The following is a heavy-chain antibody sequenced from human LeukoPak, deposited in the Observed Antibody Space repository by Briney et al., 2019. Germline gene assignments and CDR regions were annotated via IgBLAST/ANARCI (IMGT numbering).Heavy chain of an antibody. D-gene: IGHD5/OR15-5a*01. CDR2: ISGPAGSW. CDR1: GFTFSSYA. Sequence: GGSLRRSCAASGFTFSSYAMSWVRQAPGKGLEWVSAISGPAGSWDYADSVKGRFTISRDNSKTTLFLQMNSLRAEDTAIYYCAKKVGLVSAPLYYFDVWGQGTLVTVSS. J-gene: IGHJ4*02. CDR3: AKKVGLVSAPLYYFDV. V-gene: IGHV3-23*01.